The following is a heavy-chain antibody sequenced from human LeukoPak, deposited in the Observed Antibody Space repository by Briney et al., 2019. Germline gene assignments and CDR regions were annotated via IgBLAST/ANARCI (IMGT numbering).Heavy chain of an antibody. V-gene: IGHV1-18*01. CDR1: GYTFTSYG. CDR2: ISTYNGNT. J-gene: IGHJ4*02. Sequence: ASVKVSCKASGYTFTSYGINWMRQAPGQGLEWMGWISTYNGNTIYAQKLQGRVTMTTDTSTSTAYMELRSLRSDDTAIYYCARDLGFSSGWYFDYWGQGTLVTVSS. D-gene: IGHD6-19*01. CDR3: ARDLGFSSGWYFDY.